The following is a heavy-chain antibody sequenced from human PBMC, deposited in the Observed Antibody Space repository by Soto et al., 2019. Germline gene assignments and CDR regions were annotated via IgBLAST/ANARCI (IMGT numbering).Heavy chain of an antibody. D-gene: IGHD6-19*01. CDR2: INPSGGST. CDR3: ARLFPSSYQWLHYYYYMDV. J-gene: IGHJ6*03. V-gene: IGHV1-46*01. Sequence: ASVKVSCKASGYTFTSYYMHWVRQAPGQGLEWMGIINPSGGSTSYAQKFQGRVTMTRDTSTSTVYMELSSLRSEDTAVYYCARLFPSSYQWLHYYYYMDVWGKGTTVTVSS. CDR1: GYTFTSYY.